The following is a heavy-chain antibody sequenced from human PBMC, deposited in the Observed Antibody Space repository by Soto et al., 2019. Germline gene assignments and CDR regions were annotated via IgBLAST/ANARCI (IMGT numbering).Heavy chain of an antibody. CDR2: ISTHSGNT. V-gene: IGHV1-18*01. J-gene: IGHJ4*02. D-gene: IGHD6-25*01. Sequence: ASVKVSGKASGYTFSTYGISWLRQAPGQGLEWMGWISTHSGNTGYAQRFQDRVTITRDTSTSTAYMELGSLRSDDSAVYYCARGDPATYMRLPFDYWGQGTLVTVSS. CDR1: GYTFSTYG. CDR3: ARGDPATYMRLPFDY.